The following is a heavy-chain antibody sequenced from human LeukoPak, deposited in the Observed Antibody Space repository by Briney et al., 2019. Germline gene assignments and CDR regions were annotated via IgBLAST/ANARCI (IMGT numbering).Heavy chain of an antibody. CDR1: GFTFSSYS. Sequence: PGGSLRLSCTASGFTFSSYSMNWVRQAPGKGLEWVSAISGSGGSTYYADSVKGRFTISRDNSKNTLYLQMNSLRAEDTAVYYCAKTYSSGWYKAFYYYYMDVWGKGTTVTVSS. CDR3: AKTYSSGWYKAFYYYYMDV. CDR2: ISGSGGST. V-gene: IGHV3-23*01. D-gene: IGHD6-19*01. J-gene: IGHJ6*03.